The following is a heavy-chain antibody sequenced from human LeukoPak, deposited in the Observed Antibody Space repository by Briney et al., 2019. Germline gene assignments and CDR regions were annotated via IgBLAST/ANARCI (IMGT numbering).Heavy chain of an antibody. CDR3: ARRHVEYSSSSDPYYFDY. V-gene: IGHV4-34*01. Sequence: PSETLSLTCAVYGGSFSGYYWSWIRQTPGKRLEWIGEVYHTGSTTYNPSLKSRVTISVDTSKNQFSLKLSSVTAADTAVYYCARRHVEYSSSSDPYYFDYWGQGTLVTVSS. D-gene: IGHD6-6*01. J-gene: IGHJ4*02. CDR1: GGSFSGYY. CDR2: VYHTGST.